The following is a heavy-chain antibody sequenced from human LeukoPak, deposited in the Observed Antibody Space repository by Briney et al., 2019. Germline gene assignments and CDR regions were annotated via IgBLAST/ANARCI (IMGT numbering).Heavy chain of an antibody. CDR3: ARAPYYYDSSGYYSFDS. D-gene: IGHD3-22*01. J-gene: IGHJ4*02. Sequence: SETLSLTFTVPGGSLRSYYWIWIRQPPAHGLGSIGYISYIGGTNYTPSLPCRVTISVESSKTQFSLQLSSVLAADTAVYYCARAPYYYDSSGYYSFDSWGQGTLVTVSS. CDR1: GGSLRSYY. CDR2: ISYIGGT. V-gene: IGHV4-59*01.